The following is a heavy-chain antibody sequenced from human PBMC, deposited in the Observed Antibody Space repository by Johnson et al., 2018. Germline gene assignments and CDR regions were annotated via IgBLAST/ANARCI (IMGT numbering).Heavy chain of an antibody. V-gene: IGHV3-30-3*01. Sequence: QVQLVESGGGVVQPGRSLRLSCAASGFTFSSYAMHWVRQAPGKGLEWVAVISYDGSNKYYADSVKGRFTISRDNSKNTLYLQMNSLGAEDTAVYYCAREGYHEYGGYYMDVWGKGTTVTVSS. CDR1: GFTFSSYA. J-gene: IGHJ6*03. CDR2: ISYDGSNK. D-gene: IGHD4-23*01. CDR3: AREGYHEYGGYYMDV.